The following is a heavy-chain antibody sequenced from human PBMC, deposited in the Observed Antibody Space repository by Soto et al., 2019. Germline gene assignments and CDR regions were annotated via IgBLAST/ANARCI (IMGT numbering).Heavy chain of an antibody. CDR2: IAYDGGNT. CDR1: GFIFRNFG. CDR3: AKGGQQLVRWSLDP. D-gene: IGHD6-13*01. V-gene: IGHV3-30*18. Sequence: QVQLVESGGGVVQPGRSLRLSCAASGFIFRNFGMHWVRQAPGKGLEWVAVIAYDGGNTHYAGSVQGRFTISRDNSKSTLYRQMAPLGPEDTAVYFCAKGGQQLVRWSLDPGGQGTLVTVSA. J-gene: IGHJ5*02.